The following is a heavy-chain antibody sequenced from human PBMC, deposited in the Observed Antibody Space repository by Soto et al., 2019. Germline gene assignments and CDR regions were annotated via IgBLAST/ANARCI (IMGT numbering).Heavy chain of an antibody. CDR3: ARDTYYSDNTNYHLFDY. V-gene: IGHV3-53*01. Sequence: EVQLVESGGGLIQPGGSLRLSCAASGFTVSSSYMSWVRQAPGKGLEWVSLIYSGGTTHYADSVKGRFTISRDKSNNTLYLQMNSLRAEDTAVYYCARDTYYSDNTNYHLFDYWGQGTLVTASS. CDR2: IYSGGTT. J-gene: IGHJ4*02. CDR1: GFTVSSSY. D-gene: IGHD3-22*01.